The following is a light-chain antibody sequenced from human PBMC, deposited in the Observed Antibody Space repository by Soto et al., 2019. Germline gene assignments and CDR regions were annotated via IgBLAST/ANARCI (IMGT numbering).Light chain of an antibody. V-gene: IGKV3-15*01. J-gene: IGKJ1*01. Sequence: EIVMTQSPATLAVSPGDTATLSCRASQSLGGNLAWYQQKPGQAPRLLIFRASSRATGVPARFSASGSGTEFTLTIGGLQSEDFAVYYCQQYNNWPPWTFGPGTKVDIK. CDR3: QQYNNWPPWT. CDR1: QSLGGN. CDR2: RAS.